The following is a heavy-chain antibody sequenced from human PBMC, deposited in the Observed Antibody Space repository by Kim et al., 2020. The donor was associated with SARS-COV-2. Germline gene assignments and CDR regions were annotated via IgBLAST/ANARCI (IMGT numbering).Heavy chain of an antibody. Sequence: GGSLRLSCTASGFTFGDYAMSWFRQAPGKGLEWVGFIRSKAYGGTTEYAASVKGRFTISRDDSKSIAYLQMNSLKTEDTAVYYCTRDGAGYDYVWGSYRGWGLGTLVTVSS. CDR2: IRSKAYGGTT. CDR3: TRDGAGYDYVWGSYRG. J-gene: IGHJ4*02. V-gene: IGHV3-49*03. CDR1: GFTFGDYA. D-gene: IGHD3-16*02.